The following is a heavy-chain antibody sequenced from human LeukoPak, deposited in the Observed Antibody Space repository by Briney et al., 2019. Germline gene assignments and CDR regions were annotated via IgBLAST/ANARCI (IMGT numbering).Heavy chain of an antibody. CDR3: ARGFRGYSYAFDY. V-gene: IGHV3-48*03. CDR1: GFTFSSYE. D-gene: IGHD5-18*01. Sequence: GGSLRLSCAASGFTFSSYEMNWVRQAPGKGLEWVSYISSSGSTIYYADSVKDRFTISRDNAMNSLYLQMNSLRAEDTAVYYCARGFRGYSYAFDYWGQGTLVTVSS. J-gene: IGHJ4*02. CDR2: ISSSGSTI.